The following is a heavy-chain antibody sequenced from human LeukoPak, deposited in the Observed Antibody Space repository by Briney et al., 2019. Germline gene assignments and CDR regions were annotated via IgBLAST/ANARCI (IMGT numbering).Heavy chain of an antibody. Sequence: PGGSLRLSCSASGFTFNNYAMHWVRQSPGKGLEYVSTISGNGGGTYYADSVKSRFTISRDNSKNTLYLQLSSLRAGDTAVYYCVKSWDVVVVVAAFDYWGQGTLVTVSS. V-gene: IGHV3-64D*06. CDR2: ISGNGGGT. CDR3: VKSWDVVVVVAAFDY. J-gene: IGHJ4*02. CDR1: GFTFNNYA. D-gene: IGHD2-15*01.